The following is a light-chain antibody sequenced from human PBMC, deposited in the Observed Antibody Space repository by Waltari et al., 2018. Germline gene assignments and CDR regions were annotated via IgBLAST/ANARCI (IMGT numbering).Light chain of an antibody. CDR2: AAS. CDR3: QHLNNFPLT. Sequence: DIQLTQSPSFLSASVGDRVTISCRASQGISSYLAWYQQKPGIAPKLLIYAASTLQSGVPSRFSGSGSGTEFTLTISSLQPEDFASYYCQHLNNFPLTFGGGTTVEIK. V-gene: IGKV1-9*01. J-gene: IGKJ4*01. CDR1: QGISSY.